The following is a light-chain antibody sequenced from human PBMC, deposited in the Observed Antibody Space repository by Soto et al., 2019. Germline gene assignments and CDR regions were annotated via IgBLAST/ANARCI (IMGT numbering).Light chain of an antibody. CDR2: DAS. J-gene: IGKJ3*01. CDR1: QSVSSY. Sequence: IVLSQSPATLSLSPGERAALSCRASQSVSSYLAWYQQKPGQAPRLLIYDASNRATGIPARFSGSGSGTDFTLTISSLEPEDFAVYYCQQRSNWPLITFGPGTKVDI. CDR3: QQRSNWPLIT. V-gene: IGKV3-11*01.